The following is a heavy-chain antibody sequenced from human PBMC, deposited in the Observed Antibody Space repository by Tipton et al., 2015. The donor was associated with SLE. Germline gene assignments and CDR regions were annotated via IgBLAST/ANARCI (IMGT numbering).Heavy chain of an antibody. CDR1: GGSIRSYY. CDR2: IFYSGST. V-gene: IGHV4-59*01. J-gene: IGHJ4*02. CDR3: ARERYCSGASCYAPDY. Sequence: TLSLTCTVSGGSIRSYYWSWIRQPPGKGLEWIGYIFYSGSTNYNPSLKSRVTISVDTSKNQFSLKLKSVTAADSAVYYCARERYCSGASCYAPDYWGQGTLVTVSS. D-gene: IGHD2-2*01.